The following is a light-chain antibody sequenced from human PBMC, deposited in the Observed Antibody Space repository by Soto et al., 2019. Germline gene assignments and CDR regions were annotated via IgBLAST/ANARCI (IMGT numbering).Light chain of an antibody. Sequence: QSALTQPASVSGSPGQSITISCTGTISDVGGYNCVSWYLQHPGKAPKLIIYEVSNRPSRVSNRFSGSKSGNTASLTISVLQAEAEADYYCSSYTSSNTYVFGTGTKLTVL. CDR3: SSYTSSNTYV. CDR2: EVS. CDR1: ISDVGGYNC. J-gene: IGLJ1*01. V-gene: IGLV2-14*01.